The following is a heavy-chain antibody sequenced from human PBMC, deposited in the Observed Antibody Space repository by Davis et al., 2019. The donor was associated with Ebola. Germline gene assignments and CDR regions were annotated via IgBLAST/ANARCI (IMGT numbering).Heavy chain of an antibody. CDR1: GGTFSSYA. D-gene: IGHD3-16*01. CDR3: ARLARTPTGDMDV. V-gene: IGHV1-18*01. Sequence: ASVKVSCKASGGTFSSYAISWVRQAPGQGLEWMGWISGYNGNTNYAQKVQGRVTMTTDTSTGTGYMELRSLRSDDTAVYYCARLARTPTGDMDVWGQGTTVTVSS. CDR2: ISGYNGNT. J-gene: IGHJ6*02.